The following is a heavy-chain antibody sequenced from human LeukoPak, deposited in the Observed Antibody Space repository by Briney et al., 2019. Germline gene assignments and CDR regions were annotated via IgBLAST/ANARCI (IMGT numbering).Heavy chain of an antibody. V-gene: IGHV3-23*01. D-gene: IGHD3-22*01. J-gene: IGHJ4*02. CDR3: AIPPSYYYDSSGYSWYFDY. CDR1: GFTFSSYA. CDR2: ISGSGGST. Sequence: YPGGSLRLSCAASGFTFSSYAMSWDRQAPGKGLEWVSAISGSGGSTYYADSVKGRFTISRDHSKNTLYLQMNSLRAEDTAVYYCAIPPSYYYDSSGYSWYFDYWGQGTLVTVSS.